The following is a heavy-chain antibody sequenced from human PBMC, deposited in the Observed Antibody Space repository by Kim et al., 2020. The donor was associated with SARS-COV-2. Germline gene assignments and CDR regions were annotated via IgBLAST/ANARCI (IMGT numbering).Heavy chain of an antibody. CDR3: ASSYGNWFDP. CDR2: T. V-gene: IGHV4-39*01. J-gene: IGHJ5*02. Sequence: TYYTPSLKSRIIISIDTSKNQFSLTLRSVTATDTAVYYCASSYGNWFDPWGQGALVTVSS. D-gene: IGHD2-21*01.